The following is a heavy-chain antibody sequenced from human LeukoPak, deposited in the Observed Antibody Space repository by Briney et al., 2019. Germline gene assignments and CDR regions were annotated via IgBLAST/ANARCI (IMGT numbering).Heavy chain of an antibody. V-gene: IGHV1-69*05. CDR1: GGTFSSYA. CDR2: IIPIFGTA. Sequence: SVKVSCKASGGTFSSYAISWVRQAPGQGLEWMGGIIPIFGTANYAQKFQGRVTITTDESTSTAYMELSSLRSEDTAVYYCASSPNDYYDSSGYYYVLDYWGQGTLVTVSS. J-gene: IGHJ4*02. D-gene: IGHD3-22*01. CDR3: ASSPNDYYDSSGYYYVLDY.